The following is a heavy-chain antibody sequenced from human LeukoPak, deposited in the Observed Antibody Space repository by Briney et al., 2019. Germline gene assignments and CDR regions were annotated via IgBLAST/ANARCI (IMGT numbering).Heavy chain of an antibody. Sequence: GGSLRLSCAASGFTFSGSAMHWVRQASGKGLEWVGRIRSKANSYATAYAASVKGRFTISRDDSKNTAYLQMNSLKTEDTAVYHCTTQLGYCSGGSCYSWGPSVNLPLKQDAFDIWGQGTMVTVSS. J-gene: IGHJ3*02. CDR1: GFTFSGSA. V-gene: IGHV3-73*01. CDR3: TTQLGYCSGGSCYSWGPSVNLPLKQDAFDI. CDR2: IRSKANSYAT. D-gene: IGHD2-15*01.